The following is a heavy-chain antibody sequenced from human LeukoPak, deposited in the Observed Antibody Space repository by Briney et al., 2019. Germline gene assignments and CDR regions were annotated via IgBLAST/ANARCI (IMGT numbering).Heavy chain of an antibody. Sequence: PGWSLRLYCAASGFTFSSYWMHWVRQAAGKGLVLVSRIDSDGSSTSYADSVKGRCTISRDNAKNTLYLQMNSLRAEDTAVYYCARGYGGNLADYWGQGTLVTVSS. V-gene: IGHV3-74*01. D-gene: IGHD4-23*01. CDR3: ARGYGGNLADY. J-gene: IGHJ4*02. CDR1: GFTFSSYW. CDR2: IDSDGSST.